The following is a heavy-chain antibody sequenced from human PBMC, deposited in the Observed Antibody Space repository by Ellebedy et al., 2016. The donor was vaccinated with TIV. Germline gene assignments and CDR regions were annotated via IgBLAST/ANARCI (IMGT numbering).Heavy chain of an antibody. Sequence: SETLSLXCAVYGGSFSGYYWSWIRQPPGKGLEWIGEINHSGSTNYNPSLKSRVTISVDTSKNQFSLKLSSVTAADTAVYYCARDLAAIGYYMDVWGKGTTVTVSS. J-gene: IGHJ6*03. D-gene: IGHD2-2*02. V-gene: IGHV4-34*09. CDR2: INHSGST. CDR1: GGSFSGYY. CDR3: ARDLAAIGYYMDV.